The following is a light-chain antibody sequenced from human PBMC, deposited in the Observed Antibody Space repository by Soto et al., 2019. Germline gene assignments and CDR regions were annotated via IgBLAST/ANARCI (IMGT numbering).Light chain of an antibody. CDR1: QGISSY. J-gene: IGKJ5*01. V-gene: IGKV1-9*01. CDR3: QQLNDYPIT. CDR2: GAS. Sequence: DIQLTQSPSFLSASVGDRVTITYRASQGISSYLAWYQQKPGKAPKLLIYGASTLQSGVPSRFSGSGSGTEFTLTISNLQPEDFATYYCQQLNDYPITVGQGTRLEIK.